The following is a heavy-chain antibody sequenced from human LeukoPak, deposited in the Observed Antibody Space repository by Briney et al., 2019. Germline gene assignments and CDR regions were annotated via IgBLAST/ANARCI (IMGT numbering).Heavy chain of an antibody. Sequence: SVKVSCKASGFTFTSSAMQWVRQARGQRLEWIGWIVVGSGNTNYAQKFQERVTITRDMSTSTAYMELSSLRSEDTAVYYCARDVCSGGSCYGWFDPWGQGTLVTVSS. D-gene: IGHD2-15*01. J-gene: IGHJ5*02. CDR3: ARDVCSGGSCYGWFDP. V-gene: IGHV1-58*02. CDR1: GFTFTSSA. CDR2: IVVGSGNT.